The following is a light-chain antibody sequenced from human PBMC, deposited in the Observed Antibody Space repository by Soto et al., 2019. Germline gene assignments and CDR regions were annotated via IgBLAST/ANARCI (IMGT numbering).Light chain of an antibody. CDR2: GAS. CDR1: QNIGSN. Sequence: EVVMTQSPATLSASPGERVILSCRASQNIGSNLAWYQQRPGQAPRLLMYGASTRATETPARFSGSESATDFTLTISSLQSEDFAVYYCQQYNNWPPYTFGQGTKLEIK. V-gene: IGKV3-15*01. J-gene: IGKJ2*01. CDR3: QQYNNWPPYT.